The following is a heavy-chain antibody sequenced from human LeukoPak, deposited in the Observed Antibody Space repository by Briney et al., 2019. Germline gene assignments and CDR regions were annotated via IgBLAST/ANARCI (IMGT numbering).Heavy chain of an antibody. J-gene: IGHJ4*02. CDR2: IKPDGTEE. V-gene: IGHV3-7*04. Sequence: PGGSLRLSCPVSGFTFSNFWMTWVRQVPGKGLQWVANIKPDGTEEYYVDSVKGRFTISRDNAKNSLYLQMNSLRVEDTAVYYCARDRGGLPYWGQGTLVTVSS. CDR1: GFTFSNFW. CDR3: ARDRGGLPY. D-gene: IGHD5-18*01.